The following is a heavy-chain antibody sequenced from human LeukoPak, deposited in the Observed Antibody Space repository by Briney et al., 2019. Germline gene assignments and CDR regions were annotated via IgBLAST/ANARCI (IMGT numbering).Heavy chain of an antibody. D-gene: IGHD6-13*01. J-gene: IGHJ1*01. CDR2: IYYSGTT. V-gene: IGHV4-59*01. Sequence: SQTLSLTCTVSGGSISSYYWSWIRQPPGKGLEWIGYIYYSGTTNYNPSLKSRVTISVDTSKNQFSLKLSSVTAADTAVYYCARGVYIAAAQYGYWGQGTLVTISS. CDR3: ARGVYIAAAQYGY. CDR1: GGSISSYY.